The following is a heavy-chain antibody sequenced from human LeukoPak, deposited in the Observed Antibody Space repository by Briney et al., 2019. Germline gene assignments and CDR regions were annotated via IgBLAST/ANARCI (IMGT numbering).Heavy chain of an antibody. Sequence: SGGSLRLSCAASGFTFSSYAMHWVRQAPGKGLEWVAVISYDGRNKYYADSVKGRFTISGDNSKNTLYLQMNSLRAEDTAVYYCARDREVGPTGPFDYWGRGTLVTVSS. V-gene: IGHV3-30*04. J-gene: IGHJ4*02. D-gene: IGHD1-26*01. CDR1: GFTFSSYA. CDR3: ARDREVGPTGPFDY. CDR2: ISYDGRNK.